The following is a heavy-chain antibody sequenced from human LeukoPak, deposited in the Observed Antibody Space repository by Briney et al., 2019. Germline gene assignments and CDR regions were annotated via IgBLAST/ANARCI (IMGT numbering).Heavy chain of an antibody. J-gene: IGHJ6*03. D-gene: IGHD2-2*01. CDR3: AREAYTTEGLPAATADYYYYMDV. Sequence: ASVKVSCKASGYTFTGYYMHWVRQAPGQGLEWMGWINPNSGGTNYAQKFQGRVTMTRDTSISTAYMELSRLRSDDTAVYYCAREAYTTEGLPAATADYYYYMDVWGKGTTVTVSS. V-gene: IGHV1-2*02. CDR2: INPNSGGT. CDR1: GYTFTGYY.